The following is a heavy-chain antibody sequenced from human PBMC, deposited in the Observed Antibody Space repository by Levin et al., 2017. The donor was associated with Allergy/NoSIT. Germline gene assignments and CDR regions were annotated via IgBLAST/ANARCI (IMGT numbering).Heavy chain of an antibody. CDR3: ARGKNYCSGGSCATPLDP. J-gene: IGHJ5*02. CDR2: IYYSGST. Sequence: SETLSLTCTVSGGSISSYYWSWIRQPPGKGLEWIGYIYYSGSTNYNPSLKSRVTISVDTSKNQFSLKVSSVTAADTAVYYCARGKNYCSGGSCATPLDPWGQGTLVTVSS. CDR1: GGSISSYY. V-gene: IGHV4-59*01. D-gene: IGHD2-15*01.